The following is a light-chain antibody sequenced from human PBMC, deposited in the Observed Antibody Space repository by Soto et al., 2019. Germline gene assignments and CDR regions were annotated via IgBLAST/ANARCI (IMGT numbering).Light chain of an antibody. Sequence: EIVLTQSPCTLSLSPGERATLSCRASQSVNNNYVAWYQQKPGQAPRLLILRASNKATAIPDRFSGSGSGTEFIHASSGLEPEDSGIYHCHQHGGSPETFGQGTKVEIK. J-gene: IGKJ1*01. V-gene: IGKV3-20*01. CDR2: RAS. CDR1: QSVNNNY. CDR3: HQHGGSPET.